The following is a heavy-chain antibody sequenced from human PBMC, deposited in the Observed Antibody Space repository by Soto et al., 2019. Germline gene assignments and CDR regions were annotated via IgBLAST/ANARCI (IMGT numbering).Heavy chain of an antibody. CDR3: ARGILRGLALGFGY. CDR2: INHSGRS. J-gene: IGHJ4*02. CDR1: GGSCSGYY. D-gene: IGHD3-9*01. V-gene: IGHV4-34*01. Sequence: QVQLQQWGARLLKPSETLSLTCAVYGGSCSGYYLSWIRQPPGKGLEWIGEINHSGRSNYNPSLKSRVTISVDTSKNQFSLKLKSVTAADTAVYYCARGILRGLALGFGYWGQGTLVPVSS.